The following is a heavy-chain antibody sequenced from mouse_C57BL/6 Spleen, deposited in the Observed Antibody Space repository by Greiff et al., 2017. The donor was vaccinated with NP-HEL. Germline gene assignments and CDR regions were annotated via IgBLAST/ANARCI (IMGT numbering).Heavy chain of an antibody. J-gene: IGHJ3*01. D-gene: IGHD1-1*01. CDR3: ALTTVARGGFAY. CDR1: GYTFTSYW. Sequence: QVQLQQPGAELVMPGASVKLSCKASGYTFTSYWMHWVKQRPGQGLEWIGEIDPSDSYTNYNQKFKGKSTLTVDKSSSTAYMQLSSLTSEDSAVYYCALTTVARGGFAYWGQGTLVTVSA. V-gene: IGHV1-69*01. CDR2: IDPSDSYT.